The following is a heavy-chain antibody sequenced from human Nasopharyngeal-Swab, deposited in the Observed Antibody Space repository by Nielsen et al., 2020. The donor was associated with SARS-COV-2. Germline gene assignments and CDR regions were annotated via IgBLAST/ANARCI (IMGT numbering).Heavy chain of an antibody. CDR2: IYSGGST. V-gene: IGHV3-53*01. CDR3: ARGGGDDYVWGSYNYYFDY. Sequence: GESLKISCAASGFTVTSNYMSWVRQAPGKGLEWVSVIYSGGSTYYADSVKGGFTISRDNSKNTLYFQMNSLIAEDTAVYYCARGGGDDYVWGSYNYYFDYWGQGTLVTVSS. CDR1: GFTVTSNY. J-gene: IGHJ4*02. D-gene: IGHD3-16*01.